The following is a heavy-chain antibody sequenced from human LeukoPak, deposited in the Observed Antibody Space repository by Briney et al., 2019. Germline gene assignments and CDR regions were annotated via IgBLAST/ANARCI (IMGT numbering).Heavy chain of an antibody. J-gene: IGHJ5*02. CDR2: MYHSGST. CDR3: ARVPGPNWFDP. D-gene: IGHD2-8*01. Sequence: PSETLSLTCTVSGGSISSYYWSWIRQPPGKGLEWIGSMYHSGSTYYNPSLRSRVTISIDTSKNKLSLWLSSVTAADTAVYYCARVPGPNWFDPWGQGTLVTVSS. CDR1: GGSISSYY. V-gene: IGHV4-38-2*02.